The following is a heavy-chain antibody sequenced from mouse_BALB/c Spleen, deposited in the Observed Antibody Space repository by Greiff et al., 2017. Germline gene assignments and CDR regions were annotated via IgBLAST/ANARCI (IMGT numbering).Heavy chain of an antibody. V-gene: IGHV1-15*01. CDR2: IDPETDGT. CDR3: TRWDYYGSSRD. Sequence: VQLQQSGAELVRPGASVTLSCKASGYTFTDYEMHWVKQTPVHGLEWIGAIDPETDGTAYNQKFKGKATLTADKSSSTAYMELRSLTSEDSAVYYCTRWDYYGSSRDWGQGTTLTVSS. CDR1: GYTFTDYE. D-gene: IGHD1-1*01. J-gene: IGHJ2*01.